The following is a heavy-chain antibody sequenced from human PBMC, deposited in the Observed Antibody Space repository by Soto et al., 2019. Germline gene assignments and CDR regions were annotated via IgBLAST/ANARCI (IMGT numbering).Heavy chain of an antibody. CDR3: RVEMATISAFDI. CDR1: GFPFSSYS. V-gene: IGHV3-48*02. D-gene: IGHD5-12*01. Sequence: EVQVVESGGGLVQPGGSLRLSCAASGFPFSSYSMSWVRQAPGRGLEWISHISSSSTTIYYADSVKGRFTISRDNAKNSLYLQMNSLIDEDTAVYYCRVEMATISAFDIWGQGTMVSVSS. CDR2: ISSSSTTI. J-gene: IGHJ3*02.